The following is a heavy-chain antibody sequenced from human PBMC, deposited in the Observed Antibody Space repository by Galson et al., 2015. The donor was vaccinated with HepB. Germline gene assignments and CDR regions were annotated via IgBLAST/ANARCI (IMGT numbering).Heavy chain of an antibody. J-gene: IGHJ5*02. Sequence: SVKVSCKASSYSFINYGISWVRQAPGQGLEWMGWISGYNDNTNYAQKFQGRITMTTDTSTSTTYMELRSLRPDDTAVYYCARSTVTINSDCFDPWGQGTLVTVSS. CDR1: SYSFINYG. CDR3: ARSTVTINSDCFDP. D-gene: IGHD4-11*01. CDR2: ISGYNDNT. V-gene: IGHV1-18*01.